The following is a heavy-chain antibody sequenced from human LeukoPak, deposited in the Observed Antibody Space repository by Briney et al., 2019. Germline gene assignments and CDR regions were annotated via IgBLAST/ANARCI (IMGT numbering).Heavy chain of an antibody. CDR3: ARDYGDYEPGRHHYYYYYMDV. CDR1: GFTFSSYS. Sequence: PGRSLRLSCAASGFTFSSYSIHWVRQAPGKGLEWVAVISYDGSNKYYADSVKGRFTMSRDNAKKSLFLQMNSLRAEDTAVYYCARDYGDYEPGRHHYYYYYMDVWGKGTTVTVSS. J-gene: IGHJ6*03. D-gene: IGHD4-17*01. V-gene: IGHV3-30*03. CDR2: ISYDGSNK.